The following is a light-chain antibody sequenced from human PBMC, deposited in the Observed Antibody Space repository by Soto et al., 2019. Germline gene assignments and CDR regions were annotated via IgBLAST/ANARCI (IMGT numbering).Light chain of an antibody. V-gene: IGLV2-11*01. Sequence: QSALTQPRSVSGSPGQSVTISCTGTSSDVGGYSYVSWYQQHPGKAPKLMMYDVKTRPSGIPDRFSGSKSGNTASLTISGLQAEDEADYYCFSCAGSYSFVFGRGTKLTVL. CDR3: FSCAGSYSFV. J-gene: IGLJ1*01. CDR2: DVK. CDR1: SSDVGGYSY.